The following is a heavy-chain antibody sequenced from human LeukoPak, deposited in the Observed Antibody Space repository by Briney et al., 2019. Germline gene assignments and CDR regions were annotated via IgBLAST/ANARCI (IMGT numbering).Heavy chain of an antibody. Sequence: PGGSLRLSCAASGFTFSSYGMHWVRQAPGKGLEWVAVIWDDGSHKYYAESVKGRFTISRDNSKNTMYLQMNSLRAEDTAMFYRARGPDCSGGGCYFDGDGYYFDYWGQGTLVTVSS. D-gene: IGHD2-15*01. CDR1: GFTFSSYG. J-gene: IGHJ4*02. CDR3: ARGPDCSGGGCYFDGDGYYFDY. CDR2: IWDDGSHK. V-gene: IGHV3-33*01.